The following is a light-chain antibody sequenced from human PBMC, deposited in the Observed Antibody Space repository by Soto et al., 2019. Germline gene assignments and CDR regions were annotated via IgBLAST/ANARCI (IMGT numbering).Light chain of an antibody. Sequence: SYELTQPPSVSVAPGQTARLTCGGNNIGSKSVHWYQQKPGQAPVLVVYDDGDRPSRIPERFSGSNSGNTATLTISRVEVADDADYYCQVWESTGDHPVFGGGTKVTVL. CDR1: NIGSKS. CDR2: DDG. CDR3: QVWESTGDHPV. V-gene: IGLV3-21*02. J-gene: IGLJ2*01.